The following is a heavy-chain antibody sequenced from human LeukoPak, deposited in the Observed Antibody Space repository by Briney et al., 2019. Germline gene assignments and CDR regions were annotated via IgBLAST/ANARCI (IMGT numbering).Heavy chain of an antibody. CDR3: AKGRGDIVATIDY. V-gene: IGHV3-9*01. CDR2: INWNSRSI. CDR1: GFTFDDYA. J-gene: IGHJ4*02. D-gene: IGHD5-12*01. Sequence: GGSLRLSCAASGFTFDDYAMHWVRQAPGKGLEWGSGINWNSRSIGYADSVKGRFTISRDSAKNSLYLQMNSLRAEDTALYYCAKGRGDIVATIDYWGQGTLVTVSS.